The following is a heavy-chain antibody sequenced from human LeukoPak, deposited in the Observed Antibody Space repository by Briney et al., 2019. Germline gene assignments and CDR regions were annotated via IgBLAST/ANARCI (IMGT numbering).Heavy chain of an antibody. D-gene: IGHD3-22*01. V-gene: IGHV1-2*02. CDR2: INPNSGGT. CDR1: GYTFTGYY. CDR3: ARIVSHYSDTSGYYYFDY. Sequence: GASVKVSCKASGYTFTGYYMHWVRQAPGQGLEWMGWINPNSGGTNYAQKFQGRVTMTRDTSISTAYMELSGLGSDDTAVYYCARIVSHYSDTSGYYYFDYWGQGTLVTVSS. J-gene: IGHJ4*02.